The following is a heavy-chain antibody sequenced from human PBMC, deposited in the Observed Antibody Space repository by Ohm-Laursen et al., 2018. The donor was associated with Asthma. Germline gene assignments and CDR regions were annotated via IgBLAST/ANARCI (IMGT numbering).Heavy chain of an antibody. CDR3: ARDVMEWYLPAFDF. CDR1: GFTFSSYA. Sequence: GSLRLSCSATGFTFSSYAMSWVRQAPGKGLECVSAITGSGATTYYADFVKGRFTVSRDDSKNTLYLQMNSLRPDDTAVYYCARDVMEWYLPAFDFWGQGTLVTVSS. CDR2: ITGSGATT. V-gene: IGHV3-23*01. J-gene: IGHJ4*02. D-gene: IGHD3-3*01.